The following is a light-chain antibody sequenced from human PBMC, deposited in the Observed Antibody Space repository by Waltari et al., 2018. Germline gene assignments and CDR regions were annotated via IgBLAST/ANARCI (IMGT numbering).Light chain of an antibody. CDR3: QQSNKFPYS. J-gene: IGKJ2*03. CDR1: QSIGSS. CDR2: YSS. Sequence: EIVLTQSPAFRSVTLKGKVTITCQASQSIGSSLHWYQQKPDQSPKLLIKYSSQSISGVPSRFSGSGSGTDFTLIINSLEAEDAATYYCQQSNKFPYSFGQGTKVEIK. V-gene: IGKV6-21*02.